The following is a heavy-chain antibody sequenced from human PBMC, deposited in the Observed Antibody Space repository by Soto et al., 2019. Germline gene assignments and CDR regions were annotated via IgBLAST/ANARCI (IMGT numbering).Heavy chain of an antibody. D-gene: IGHD2-2*01. CDR2: ISSGGDRT. V-gene: IGHV3-23*01. J-gene: IGHJ3*02. CDR1: GFTFSSDA. Sequence: GGSLRLSCAASGFTFSSDAMSWVRQAPGKGLEWVSVISSGGDRTYYADSVKGRFTISRDNSKTTLYLQMNSLRAEDTAVYYCAKLGAASRCGDTSCYPVGGTFDIWGQGTMVTVSS. CDR3: AKLGAASRCGDTSCYPVGGTFDI.